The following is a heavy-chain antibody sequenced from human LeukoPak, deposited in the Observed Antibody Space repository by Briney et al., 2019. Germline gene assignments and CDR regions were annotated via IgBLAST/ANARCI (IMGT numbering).Heavy chain of an antibody. J-gene: IGHJ4*02. CDR2: ISAYNGNT. CDR1: GYTFTSYG. D-gene: IGHD2-2*01. CDR3: ARDLDRFVVVPAAIDY. Sequence: ASVKVSCKASGYTFTSYGISWVRQAPGQGLEWMGWISAYNGNTNYAQKLQGRVTMTTDTSTSTAYMELRSLRSDDTAVYYCARDLDRFVVVPAAIDYWXXGTLVTVSS. V-gene: IGHV1-18*01.